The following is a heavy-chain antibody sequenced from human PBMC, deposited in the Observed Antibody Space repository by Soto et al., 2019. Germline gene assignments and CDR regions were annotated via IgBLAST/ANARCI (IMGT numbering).Heavy chain of an antibody. CDR2: ISPNSGGT. CDR1: GYTFTDYY. D-gene: IGHD2-15*01. Sequence: QVQLVQSGAEVKKPGASVKVSCKSSGYTFTDYYMNWVRQAPGQGLEWMGWISPNSGGTNYAQKFQGWVTMTRDTSISTDYMELSRLRSDDTAVYYCARDRCSGGSCYSIFSLDICGQGTMVTVSS. V-gene: IGHV1-2*04. J-gene: IGHJ3*02. CDR3: ARDRCSGGSCYSIFSLDI.